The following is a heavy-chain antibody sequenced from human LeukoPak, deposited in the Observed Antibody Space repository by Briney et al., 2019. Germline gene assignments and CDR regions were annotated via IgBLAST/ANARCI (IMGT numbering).Heavy chain of an antibody. J-gene: IGHJ6*03. V-gene: IGHV4-38-2*01. D-gene: IGHD6-6*01. CDR1: VYSISSGYY. Sequence: SETLSLTCAVSVYSISSGYYWGWIRQPPGKGLEWIGSIYHSGSTYYNPSLKSRVTISVDTSKNQFSLKLSSVTAADTAVYYCARRAEQLVRLDYYYYMDVWGKGTTATVSS. CDR3: ARRAEQLVRLDYYYYMDV. CDR2: IYHSGST.